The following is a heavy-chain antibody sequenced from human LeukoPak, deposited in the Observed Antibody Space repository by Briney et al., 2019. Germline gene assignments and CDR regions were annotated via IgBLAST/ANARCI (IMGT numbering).Heavy chain of an antibody. CDR3: AKDLMVIIPEGYDY. Sequence: GGSLRLSCAASEFTFSSYSMNWVRQAPGKGLEWVSYITNSGNSKSYADSVKGRFTISRDNSKNTLYLQMNCLRAEDTAVYYCAKDLMVIIPEGYDYWGQGTLVIVSS. D-gene: IGHD3-3*01. CDR2: ITNSGNSK. J-gene: IGHJ4*02. CDR1: EFTFSSYS. V-gene: IGHV3-48*01.